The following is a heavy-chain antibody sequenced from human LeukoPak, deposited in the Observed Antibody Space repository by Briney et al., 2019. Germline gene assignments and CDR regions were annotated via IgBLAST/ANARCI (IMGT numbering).Heavy chain of an antibody. CDR2: INPNSGGT. V-gene: IGHV1-2*02. CDR1: GYTFTGYY. D-gene: IGHD3-3*01. CDR3: ARVPIYDFWSGYYLY. Sequence: ASVKVSCKASGYTFTGYYMHWVRQAPGQGLEWMGWINPNSGGTKYAQKFQGRVTMTRDTSISTAYMELSGLRSDDTAVYYCARVPIYDFWSGYYLYWGQGSLVTVSS. J-gene: IGHJ4*02.